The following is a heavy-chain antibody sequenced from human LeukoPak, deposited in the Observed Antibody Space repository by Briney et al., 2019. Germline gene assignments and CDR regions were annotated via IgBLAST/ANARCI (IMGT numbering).Heavy chain of an antibody. D-gene: IGHD5-24*01. J-gene: IGHJ3*02. CDR1: GGTFSSYA. Sequence: SVKVSCNASGGTFSSYAISWVRQAPGQGLEWMGGIIPIFGTANYAQKFQGRVTITADKSTSTAYMELSSLRSEDTAVYYCARVRDGYNSVTFDIWGQGTMVTVSS. V-gene: IGHV1-69*06. CDR3: ARVRDGYNSVTFDI. CDR2: IIPIFGTA.